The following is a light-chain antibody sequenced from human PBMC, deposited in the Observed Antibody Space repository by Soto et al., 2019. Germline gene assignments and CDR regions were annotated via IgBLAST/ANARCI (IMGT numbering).Light chain of an antibody. CDR3: MQALQSPYT. V-gene: IGKV2-28*01. J-gene: IGKJ2*01. Sequence: DIVMTQSPLSLPVTPGEPASISCRSSQSLLHSNGYNYMDWYLQKPGQSPQLLIYLGSNRASGVPDRVSGSGSGTGFTLKISRVEAEDVGIYYCMQALQSPYTFGQGNKLEIK. CDR2: LGS. CDR1: QSLLHSNGYNY.